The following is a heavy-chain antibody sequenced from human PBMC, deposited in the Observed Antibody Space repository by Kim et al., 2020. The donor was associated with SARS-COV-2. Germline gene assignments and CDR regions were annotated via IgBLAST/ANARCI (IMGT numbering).Heavy chain of an antibody. J-gene: IGHJ6*02. D-gene: IGHD2-2*01. Sequence: GESLKISCKGSGYSFTSYWISWVRQMPGKGLVWMGRIDPSDSYTNYSPSFQGHVTISADKSISTAYLQWSSLKASDTAMYYCARQAVPALNYYYGMDVWGQGTTVTVSS. V-gene: IGHV5-10-1*01. CDR2: IDPSDSYT. CDR3: ARQAVPALNYYYGMDV. CDR1: GYSFTSYW.